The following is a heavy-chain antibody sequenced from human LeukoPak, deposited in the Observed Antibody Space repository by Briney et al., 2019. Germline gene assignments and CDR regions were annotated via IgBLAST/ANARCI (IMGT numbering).Heavy chain of an antibody. V-gene: IGHV3-30-3*01. D-gene: IGHD6-19*01. CDR3: ARVIAVAGLDY. CDR2: ISYDGSNK. CDR1: GFTFSSYA. J-gene: IGHJ4*02. Sequence: GGSLRLSCAASGFTFSSYAMHWVRQAPGKGLEWVAVISYDGSNKYYADSVKGRFTISRDNSKNTLYLQMNSLRAEDTAVYYCARVIAVAGLDYWGQGTLVTVSS.